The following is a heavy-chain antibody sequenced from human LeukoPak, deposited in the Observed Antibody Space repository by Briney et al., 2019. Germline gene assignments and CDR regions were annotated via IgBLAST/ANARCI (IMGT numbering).Heavy chain of an antibody. Sequence: WDTLSLTCSVSGGSVSIGTYYWRWIRQPPGKGLEWIGYIWNSRSTKYNPTLKSRVTISVDTSKNPFSLKLSSVTAADTAVYYCAREDGYYDSGSRPIDSWGEGPLVAASS. CDR1: GGSVSIGTYY. CDR3: AREDGYYDSGSRPIDS. V-gene: IGHV4-61*01. D-gene: IGHD3-10*01. CDR2: IWNSRST. J-gene: IGHJ4*02.